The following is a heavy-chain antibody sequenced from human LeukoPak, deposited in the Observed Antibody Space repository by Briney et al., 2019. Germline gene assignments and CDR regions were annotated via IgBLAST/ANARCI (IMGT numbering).Heavy chain of an antibody. Sequence: PGGSLRLPCAASGFTFSSYGMHWVRQAPGKGLAWVAFIRYDGSNKYYADSVKGRFTISRDNSKNTRYLQMNSLRAEDTAVYYCARDHHGVAALYYDYGMDVWGEGTTVTVSS. V-gene: IGHV3-30*02. CDR3: ARDHHGVAALYYDYGMDV. CDR2: IRYDGSNK. J-gene: IGHJ6*04. CDR1: GFTFSSYG. D-gene: IGHD2-15*01.